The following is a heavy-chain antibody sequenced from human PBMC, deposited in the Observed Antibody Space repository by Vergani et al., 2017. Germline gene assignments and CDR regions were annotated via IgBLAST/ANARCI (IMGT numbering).Heavy chain of an antibody. J-gene: IGHJ4*02. Sequence: QVQLVQSGAEVKKPGSSVKVSCKASGGTFSSYAISWVRQAPGQGLEWMGGIIPIFGTANYAQKFQGRVTITGDESTSTAYMVLGGLRAEDTAVYYCASEVGATGGHKSHYFDYWGQGTLVTVSS. D-gene: IGHD1-26*01. CDR3: ASEVGATGGHKSHYFDY. V-gene: IGHV1-69*01. CDR1: GGTFSSYA. CDR2: IIPIFGTA.